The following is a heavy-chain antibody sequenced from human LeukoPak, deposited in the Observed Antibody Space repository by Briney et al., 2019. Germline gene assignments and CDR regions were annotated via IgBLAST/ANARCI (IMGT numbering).Heavy chain of an antibody. CDR3: ARPXXXXXYSH. J-gene: IGHJ3*01. Sequence: GGSLRLSCAASGFIFSNYDMDWVRQAPGKGLEWVSYITGSSRTKSYADSVKGRFTISRDNAENSVYLQMNSLRAEDTAVYYCARPXXXXXYSHXGQGTMVXVS. D-gene: IGHD2-21*01. V-gene: IGHV3-48*01. CDR1: GFIFSNYD. CDR2: ITGSSRTK.